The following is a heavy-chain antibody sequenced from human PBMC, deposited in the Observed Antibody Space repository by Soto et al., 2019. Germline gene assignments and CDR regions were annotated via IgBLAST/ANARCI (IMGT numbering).Heavy chain of an antibody. CDR1: GGSISSGDYY. CDR2: IYYSGST. J-gene: IGHJ4*02. CDR3: ARVRGTAGKRYFDY. D-gene: IGHD6-13*01. Sequence: KTSETLSLTCTVSGGSISSGDYYWSWIRQPPGKGLEWIGYIYYSGSTYYNPSLKSRVTISVDSSKNQFSLKLDSVTPADTAVYYCARVRGTAGKRYFDYWGPGTLVTVSS. V-gene: IGHV4-30-4*02.